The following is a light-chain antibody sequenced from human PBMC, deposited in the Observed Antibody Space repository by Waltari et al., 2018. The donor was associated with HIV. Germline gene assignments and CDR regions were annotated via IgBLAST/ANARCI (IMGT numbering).Light chain of an antibody. CDR3: QQYDNLPYT. CDR2: DAS. Sequence: DIQMTQSPSSLSTSVGDRVTITCQASQDISNYLNWYQQKAGKAPKLLIYDASNLETGVPSRFSGSGSGTDFTFTISSLQPEDIATYYRQQYDNLPYTFGQGTKLEIK. J-gene: IGKJ2*01. CDR1: QDISNY. V-gene: IGKV1-33*01.